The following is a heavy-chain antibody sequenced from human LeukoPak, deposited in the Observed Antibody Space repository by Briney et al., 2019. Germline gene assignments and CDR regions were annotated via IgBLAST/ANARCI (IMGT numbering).Heavy chain of an antibody. CDR1: GGSISSYY. J-gene: IGHJ4*02. D-gene: IGHD3-22*01. V-gene: IGHV4-4*07. CDR3: ARDVLLYYYESSGHFYY. Sequence: SETLSLTCAASGGSISSYYWSWFRQPAGKGLEWIGRIYTSGSTSYNPSLKSRVTMSVDTSKNQFSLKLSSVTAADTAVYYCARDVLLYYYESSGHFYYWGQGTLVTVSS. CDR2: IYTSGST.